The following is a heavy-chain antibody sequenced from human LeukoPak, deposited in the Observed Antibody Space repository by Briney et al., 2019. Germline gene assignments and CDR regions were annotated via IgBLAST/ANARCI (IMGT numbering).Heavy chain of an antibody. Sequence: GGSLRLSCAASGFTFSSYSMNWVRQAPGKGLEWVSSISSSSNHIYYADSVKGRFTISRDNAKNSLYLQMNSLRAEDTAVYYCAREPLPGLTRNEAFDIWGQGTMVTVSS. D-gene: IGHD1-1*01. CDR3: AREPLPGLTRNEAFDI. V-gene: IGHV3-21*01. CDR2: ISSSSNHI. CDR1: GFTFSSYS. J-gene: IGHJ3*02.